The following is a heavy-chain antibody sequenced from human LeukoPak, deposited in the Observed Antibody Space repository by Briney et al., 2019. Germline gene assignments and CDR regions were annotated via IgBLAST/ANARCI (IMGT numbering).Heavy chain of an antibody. CDR3: ARDRGYCGGDCYSSWFDP. Sequence: PSETLSLTCTVSGGSISSSSYYWGWIRQPPGKGLEWIGSIYYSGSTYYNPSLKSRVTISVDTSKNQFSLKLSSVTAADTAVYYCARDRGYCGGDCYSSWFDPWGQGTLVTVSS. CDR2: IYYSGST. D-gene: IGHD2-21*02. V-gene: IGHV4-39*07. CDR1: GGSISSSSYY. J-gene: IGHJ5*02.